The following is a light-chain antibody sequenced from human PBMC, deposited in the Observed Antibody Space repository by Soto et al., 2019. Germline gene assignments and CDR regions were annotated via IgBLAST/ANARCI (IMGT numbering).Light chain of an antibody. CDR3: QRYGSSPT. CDR2: GAS. CDR1: QSVSSK. J-gene: IGKJ1*01. V-gene: IGKV3-20*01. Sequence: EIVMTQSPATLSVSPGEGATLSCRASQSVSSKLAWYQQKPGQAPRLLIYGASSRATGIPDRFSGSGSGTDFTLTISRLEPEDFAVYYCQRYGSSPTFGQGTKVDI.